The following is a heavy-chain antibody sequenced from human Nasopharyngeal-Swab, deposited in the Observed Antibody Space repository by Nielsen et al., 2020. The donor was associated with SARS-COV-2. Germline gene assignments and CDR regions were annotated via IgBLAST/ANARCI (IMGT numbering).Heavy chain of an antibody. J-gene: IGHJ6*03. D-gene: IGHD4-11*01. Sequence: GESLKISCAASGFTFSSYWMSWVRQAPGKGLEWVASIKQDGSEKYYVDSVKGRFTISRDNAKNSLYLQMNSLRAEDTAVYYCARQTSNPYYYYYYMDVWGKGTTVTVSS. CDR1: GFTFSSYW. CDR3: ARQTSNPYYYYYYMDV. V-gene: IGHV3-7*01. CDR2: IKQDGSEK.